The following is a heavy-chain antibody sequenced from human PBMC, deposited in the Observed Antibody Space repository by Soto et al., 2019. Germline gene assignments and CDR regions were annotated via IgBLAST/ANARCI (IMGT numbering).Heavy chain of an antibody. J-gene: IGHJ4*02. CDR1: GGTFSSYA. D-gene: IGHD2-15*01. V-gene: IGHV1-69*06. Sequence: SVKVSCKASGGTFSSYAISWVRQAPGQGLEWMGGIIPIFGTANYAQKFQGRVTITADKSTSTAYMELSSLRSEDTAVYYCARGYCSGGSCQTPHFDYWGQGTPVTVSS. CDR3: ARGYCSGGSCQTPHFDY. CDR2: IIPIFGTA.